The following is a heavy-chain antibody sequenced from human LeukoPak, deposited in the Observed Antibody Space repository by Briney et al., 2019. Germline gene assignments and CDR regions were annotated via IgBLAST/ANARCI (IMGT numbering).Heavy chain of an antibody. D-gene: IGHD2-21*02. V-gene: IGHV4-59*01. CDR1: GGSISSYY. J-gene: IGHJ4*02. CDR2: IYYSGTT. Sequence: SETLSLTCTVSGGSISSYYWSWIRQPPGKGPEWIGYIYYSGTTKYNPSLKGRVTISVDTSKNQISLKLSSVTAADTAVYYCARDVLAYCGGDCYSGYFDYWGQGTLVTVSS. CDR3: ARDVLAYCGGDCYSGYFDY.